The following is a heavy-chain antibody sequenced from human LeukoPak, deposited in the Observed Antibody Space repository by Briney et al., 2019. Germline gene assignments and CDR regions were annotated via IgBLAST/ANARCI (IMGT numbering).Heavy chain of an antibody. V-gene: IGHV3-7*01. CDR2: IKQEGSEK. J-gene: IGHJ4*02. CDR3: ARKAARPDY. CDR1: GFTFSSYW. D-gene: IGHD6-6*01. Sequence: PGGSLRLSCAASGFTFSSYWMSWVRQAPGKGLEWVANIKQEGSEKYYVDSVKGRFTISRDNAENSLYLQMNSLRVEDTAVYYCARKAARPDYWGQGTLVTVSS.